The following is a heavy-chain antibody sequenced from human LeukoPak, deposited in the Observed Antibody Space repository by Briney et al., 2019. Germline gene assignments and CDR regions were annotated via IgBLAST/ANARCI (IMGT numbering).Heavy chain of an antibody. Sequence: PSETLSLTCAVYGGSFSGYYWSWIRQPPGKGLEWIGEINHSGSTNYNPSLKSRVTISVDTSKNQFSLKLSSVTAADTAVYYCALAGIAAAGELDYWGQGTLVTVSS. V-gene: IGHV4-34*01. CDR3: ALAGIAAAGELDY. J-gene: IGHJ4*02. D-gene: IGHD6-13*01. CDR1: GGSFSGYY. CDR2: INHSGST.